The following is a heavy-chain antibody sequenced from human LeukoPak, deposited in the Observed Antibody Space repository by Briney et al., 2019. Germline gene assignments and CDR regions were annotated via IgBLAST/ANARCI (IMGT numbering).Heavy chain of an antibody. J-gene: IGHJ4*02. V-gene: IGHV1-2*02. Sequence: GASVELSCKASGYTFTVYYMQCVRQAPGQGLEGRVGINPNSGGTNYAQKFQGRVTMTREKSISTAYMELRSPRSDDTAVYYCARGFHYGDLYYFDYWGQGTLVTVSS. CDR3: ARGFHYGDLYYFDY. D-gene: IGHD4-17*01. CDR2: INPNSGGT. CDR1: GYTFTVYY.